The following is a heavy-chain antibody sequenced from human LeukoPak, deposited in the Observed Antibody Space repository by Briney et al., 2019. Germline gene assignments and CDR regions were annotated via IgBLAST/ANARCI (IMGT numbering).Heavy chain of an antibody. V-gene: IGHV3-74*01. CDR1: GFTFSSYW. CDR2: INTDGSST. J-gene: IGHJ4*02. D-gene: IGHD1-26*01. Sequence: GGSLRLSCAASGFTFSSYWMHWVRQAPGKGLVWVSRINTDGSSTSYADSVKGRFTISRDNAKNTLYLQMNSLRAEDTAVYYCARETSQWELDYWGQGTLVTVSS. CDR3: ARETSQWELDY.